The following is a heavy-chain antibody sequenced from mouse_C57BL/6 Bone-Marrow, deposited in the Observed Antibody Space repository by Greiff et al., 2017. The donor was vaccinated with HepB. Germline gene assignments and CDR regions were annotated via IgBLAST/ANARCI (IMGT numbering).Heavy chain of an antibody. CDR1: GYTFTDYE. J-gene: IGHJ4*01. CDR2: IDPETGGT. V-gene: IGHV1-15*01. D-gene: IGHD2-14*01. CDR3: TVPPYYYAMDY. Sequence: LVESGAELVRPGASVTLSCKASGYTFTDYEMHWVKQTPVHGLEWIGAIDPETGGTAYNQKFKGKAILTADKSSSTAYMELRSLTSEDSAVYYCTVPPYYYAMDYWGQGTSVTVSS.